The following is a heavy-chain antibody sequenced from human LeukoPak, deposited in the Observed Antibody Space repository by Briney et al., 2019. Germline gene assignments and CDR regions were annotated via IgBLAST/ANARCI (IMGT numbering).Heavy chain of an antibody. Sequence: PQTLSLTCTVSGGSISSGDYYWSWIRQPPGKGLEWIGYIYYSGSTYYNPSLKSRVTISVDTSKNQFSLKLSSVTAADTAVYYCARGNRAAAGTNWFDPWGQGTLVTVSS. V-gene: IGHV4-30-4*01. CDR2: IYYSGST. CDR3: ARGNRAAAGTNWFDP. J-gene: IGHJ5*02. CDR1: GGSISSGDYY. D-gene: IGHD6-13*01.